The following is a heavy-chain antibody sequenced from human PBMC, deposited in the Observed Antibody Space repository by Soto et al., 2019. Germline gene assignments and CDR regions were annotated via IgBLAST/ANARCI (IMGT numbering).Heavy chain of an antibody. V-gene: IGHV1-69*12. D-gene: IGHD5-12*01. CDR3: ARLQRGIVATLEGGMDV. CDR1: GGTFSSFP. J-gene: IGHJ6*02. Sequence: VQLVQSGPEVKKPGSSVKVSCKASGGTFSSFPISWVRQAPGQGLEWMGGSLPIFGTANYAQKIQGRVTINADDSTSTAYMELSSLRSEDTAVYYCARLQRGIVATLEGGMDVWGQGTTVTVAS. CDR2: SLPIFGTA.